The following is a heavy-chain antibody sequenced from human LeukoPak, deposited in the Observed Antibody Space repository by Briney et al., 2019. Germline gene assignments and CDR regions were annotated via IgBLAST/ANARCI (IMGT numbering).Heavy chain of an antibody. J-gene: IGHJ4*02. D-gene: IGHD3-3*01. CDR1: GGSISSYY. V-gene: IGHV4-59*12. CDR2: IYYSGST. CDR3: ARDHDDFWSAPGY. Sequence: SETLSLTWTVAGGSISSYYWSWIRQPPGKGLEWIGYIYYSGSTNYSPSLKSRVTISVDTSKNQFSLKLSSVTAADTAVYYCARDHDDFWSAPGYWGQGTLVTVSS.